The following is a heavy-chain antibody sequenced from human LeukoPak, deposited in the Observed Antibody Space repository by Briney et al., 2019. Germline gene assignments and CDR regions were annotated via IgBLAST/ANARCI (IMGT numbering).Heavy chain of an antibody. CDR3: TRGGYSGSSYRFS. CDR2: ISKDGSDV. J-gene: IGHJ4*02. V-gene: IGHV3-74*01. D-gene: IGHD6-25*01. CDR1: GFTFSEYW. Sequence: GGPLRLSCAASGFTFSEYWMHWVRHAPGKGPEWLSRISKDGSDVVYADSAKGRFTASRDNAKNTAYLQVTNLRHEDTAVYFCTRGGYSGSSYRFSWGQGTLVTVAS.